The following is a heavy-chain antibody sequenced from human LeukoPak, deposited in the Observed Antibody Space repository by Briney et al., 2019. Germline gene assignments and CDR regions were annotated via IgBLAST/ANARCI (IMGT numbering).Heavy chain of an antibody. J-gene: IGHJ4*02. CDR3: ARHQSTYYYGSGSYYTNSPFDY. Sequence: PSETLSLTCAVSGYSIGSGYYWGWIRQPPGKGLEWIGSIYHSGSTYYNPSLESRVTISVDTSKNQFSLKLSSVTAADTAVYYCARHQSTYYYGSGSYYTNSPFDYWGQGTLVTVSS. D-gene: IGHD3-10*01. CDR2: IYHSGST. CDR1: GYSIGSGYY. V-gene: IGHV4-38-2*01.